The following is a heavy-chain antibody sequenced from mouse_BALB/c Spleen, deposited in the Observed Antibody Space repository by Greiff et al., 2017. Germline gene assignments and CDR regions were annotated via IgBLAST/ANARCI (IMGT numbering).Heavy chain of an antibody. CDR2: ISSGGST. CDR1: GFTFSSYA. D-gene: IGHD1-1*01. J-gene: IGHJ3*01. Sequence: EVMLMESGGGLVKPGGSLKLSCAASGFTFSSYAMSWVRQTPEKRLEWVASISSGGSTYYPDSVKGRFTISRDNPKNTLFLQMTSLRSEDTAMYYCARSRYYGSFAYWGQGTLVTVSA. V-gene: IGHV5-6-5*01. CDR3: ARSRYYGSFAY.